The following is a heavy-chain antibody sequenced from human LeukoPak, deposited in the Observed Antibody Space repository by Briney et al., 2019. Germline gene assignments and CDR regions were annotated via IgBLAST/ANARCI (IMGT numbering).Heavy chain of an antibody. CDR2: INPNSGDT. CDR1: GYIFTGYY. D-gene: IGHD1-1*01. J-gene: IGHJ3*02. CDR3: ARDVGSIHTGTAHDAFDI. Sequence: ASVKVSCKASGYIFTGYYMHWVRQAPGQGLEWMGWINPNSGDTNYAQKFQGRVTMTRDTSISTAYMELRSLRSDDTAVYYCARDVGSIHTGTAHDAFDIWGQGTMVTVSS. V-gene: IGHV1-2*02.